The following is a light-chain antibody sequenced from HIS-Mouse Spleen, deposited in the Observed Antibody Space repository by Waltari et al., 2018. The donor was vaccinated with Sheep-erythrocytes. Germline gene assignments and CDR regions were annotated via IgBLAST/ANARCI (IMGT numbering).Light chain of an antibody. J-gene: IGLJ3*02. V-gene: IGLV2-23*01. Sequence: QSALTQPASVSGSPGQSITIPCTGTSSDVGSYNLVSWYQQHPGKAPKLMIYEGSKRPSGVSNRFSGSKSGYTASLTISGLQAEDEADYYCCSYAGSSTPWVFGGGTKLTVL. CDR3: CSYAGSSTPWV. CDR2: EGS. CDR1: SSDVGSYNL.